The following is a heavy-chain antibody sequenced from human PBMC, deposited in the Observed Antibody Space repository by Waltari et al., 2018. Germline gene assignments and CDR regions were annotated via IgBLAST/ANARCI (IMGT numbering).Heavy chain of an antibody. CDR2: IYSGGNT. J-gene: IGHJ4*02. V-gene: IGHV3-53*01. Sequence: EVQLVESGGGAIKPGGSLRPSGAASGWPLRRYTMRWVRQAPGKGLEWLSAIYSGGNTFYADSVKGRFNISIDNSKNTLYLQMNSLRVDDTAVYYCARDDSYGQFMRFDFWGQGTVVTVSS. CDR3: ARDDSYGQFMRFDF. CDR1: GWPLRRYT. D-gene: IGHD5-18*01.